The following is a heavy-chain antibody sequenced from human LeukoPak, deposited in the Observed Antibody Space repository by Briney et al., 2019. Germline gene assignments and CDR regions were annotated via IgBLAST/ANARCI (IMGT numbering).Heavy chain of an antibody. CDR3: AREYSSSSANYYYYMDV. D-gene: IGHD6-6*01. Sequence: GASVKVSCKASGYTFTVYYMHWVRQAPGQGLEWMGWINPNSGGTNYAQKFQGRVTMTRDTSISTAYMELSRLRSDDTAVYYCAREYSSSSANYYYYMDVWGKGTTVTVSS. J-gene: IGHJ6*03. V-gene: IGHV1-2*02. CDR2: INPNSGGT. CDR1: GYTFTVYY.